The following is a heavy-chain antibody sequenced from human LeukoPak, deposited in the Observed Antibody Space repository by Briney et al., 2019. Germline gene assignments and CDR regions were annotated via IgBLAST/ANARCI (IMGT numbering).Heavy chain of an antibody. CDR1: GFTFDDYA. J-gene: IGHJ3*02. V-gene: IGHV3-9*01. CDR3: VKDIGGYSSSWYRGVDAFDI. CDR2: ISWNSGSI. Sequence: GGSLRLSCAASGFTFDDYAMHWVRQAPGKGLELVSGISWNSGSIGYADSVKGRFTISRDNAKNSLYLQINSLRAEDTALYYCVKDIGGYSSSWYRGVDAFDIWGQGKMVTVSS. D-gene: IGHD6-13*01.